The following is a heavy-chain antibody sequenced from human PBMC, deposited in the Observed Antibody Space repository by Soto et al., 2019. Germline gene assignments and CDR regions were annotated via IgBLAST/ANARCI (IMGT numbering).Heavy chain of an antibody. D-gene: IGHD6-13*01. CDR1: GGYFSGYY. CDR3: ARVIAAAGTDDY. J-gene: IGHJ4*02. Sequence: QVQLQQWGAGLLKPSETLSRTCAVYGGYFSGYYWSWIRQPQGKGLEWSGEIHHSGSTNYNPSLKSRVPISVDTAQLQFSLTLSSVTAADTAVYYCARVIAAAGTDDYGGQGTMVTVSS. V-gene: IGHV4-34*01. CDR2: IHHSGST.